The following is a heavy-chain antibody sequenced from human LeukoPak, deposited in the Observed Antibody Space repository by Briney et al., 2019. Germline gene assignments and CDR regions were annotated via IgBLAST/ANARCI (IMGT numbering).Heavy chain of an antibody. D-gene: IGHD1-26*01. J-gene: IGHJ4*02. V-gene: IGHV3-48*03. Sequence: TGGSLRLSCAASGFTFSSYEMNWVRQAPGKGLEWVSYISSSGSTIYYADSVKGRVTISRDNAKNSLYLQMNSLRAEDTAVYYCARGRVSSPGSDPFDYWGQGTLVTVSS. CDR1: GFTFSSYE. CDR3: ARGRVSSPGSDPFDY. CDR2: ISSSGSTI.